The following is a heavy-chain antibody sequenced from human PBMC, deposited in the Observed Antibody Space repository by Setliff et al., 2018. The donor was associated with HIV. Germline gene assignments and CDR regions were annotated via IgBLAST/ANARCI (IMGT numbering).Heavy chain of an antibody. J-gene: IGHJ4*02. CDR1: GGSMSRFY. CDR3: ARAEGDAYNSLPYFDS. D-gene: IGHD1-1*01. Sequence: SETLSLTCTVSGGSMSRFYWTWIRQPPGKGLEWIGFVYSTGSINYSPSFRGRLTISLDTSENQFSLHLTSVTAADTSVYYCARAEGDAYNSLPYFDSWGPGALVTVSS. CDR2: VYSTGSI. V-gene: IGHV4-59*01.